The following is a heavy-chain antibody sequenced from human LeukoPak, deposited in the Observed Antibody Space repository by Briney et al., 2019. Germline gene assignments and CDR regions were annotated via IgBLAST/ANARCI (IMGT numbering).Heavy chain of an antibody. CDR2: ISAYSGNT. Sequence: ASVKVSCKASGYTFTSYGISWVRQAPGQGLEWMGWISAYSGNTNYAQKLQGRVTMTTDTSTSTAYMELSSLRSEDTAVYYCATRQYYDILTGPEGWFDPWGQGTLVTVSS. CDR1: GYTFTSYG. D-gene: IGHD3-9*01. CDR3: ATRQYYDILTGPEGWFDP. J-gene: IGHJ5*02. V-gene: IGHV1-18*01.